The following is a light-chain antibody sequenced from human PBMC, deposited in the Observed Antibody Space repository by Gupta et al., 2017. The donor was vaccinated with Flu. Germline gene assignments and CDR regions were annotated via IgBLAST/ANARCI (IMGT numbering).Light chain of an antibody. CDR3: QQSHSTPYT. J-gene: IGKJ2*01. CDR2: GAS. V-gene: IGKV1-39*01. Sequence: ASQSIGEYLNWYQFKPGQAPRLLIFGASTLQNGVPSRFSGRGFGTDFSLTISSLQPEDGATYFCQQSHSTPYTFGQGTKLEI. CDR1: QSIGEY.